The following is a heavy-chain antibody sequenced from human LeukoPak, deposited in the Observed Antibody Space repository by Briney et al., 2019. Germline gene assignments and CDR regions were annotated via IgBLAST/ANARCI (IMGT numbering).Heavy chain of an antibody. J-gene: IGHJ4*02. CDR2: IYTSGST. D-gene: IGHD3-3*01. CDR3: ARQVFWSGYLDY. CDR1: GGSISSYY. V-gene: IGHV4-4*09. Sequence: SETLSLTCTVSGGSISSYYWSWIRQPPGKGLEWIGYIYTSGSTNYNPSLKSRVTISVDTSKNHFSLKLSSVTAADTAVYYCARQVFWSGYLDYWGQGTLVTVSS.